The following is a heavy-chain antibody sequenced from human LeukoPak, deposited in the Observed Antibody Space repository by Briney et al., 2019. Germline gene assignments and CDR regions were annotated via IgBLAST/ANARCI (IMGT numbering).Heavy chain of an antibody. D-gene: IGHD5-18*01. CDR3: VRDGETAMVPIDY. CDR1: GFTFSTYW. V-gene: IGHV3-74*01. CDR2: INSDGSST. J-gene: IGHJ4*02. Sequence: PGGSLRLSCSASGFTFSTYWMCWVRQAPGKGLVWVSRINSDGSSTNYADSVKGRFTISRDNAKNTLYLQMNSLRAEDTAVYYCVRDGETAMVPIDYWGQGTRVTVSS.